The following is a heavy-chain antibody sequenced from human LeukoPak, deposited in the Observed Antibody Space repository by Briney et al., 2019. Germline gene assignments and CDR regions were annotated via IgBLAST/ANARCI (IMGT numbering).Heavy chain of an antibody. CDR2: ISTSSTI. D-gene: IGHD4-17*01. Sequence: PGGSLRLSCAASGFTFSSYSMNWVRQAPGKGLEWLSYISTSSTIYYADSVKGRFTISRDNAKNSLYLQMNSLGAEDTAVYYCARDNYGDYLAAYWGQGTLVTVSS. V-gene: IGHV3-48*01. CDR1: GFTFSSYS. CDR3: ARDNYGDYLAAY. J-gene: IGHJ4*02.